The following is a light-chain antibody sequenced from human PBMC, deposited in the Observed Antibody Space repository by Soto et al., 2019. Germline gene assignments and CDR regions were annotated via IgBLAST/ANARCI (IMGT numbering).Light chain of an antibody. V-gene: IGLV2-11*01. CDR1: SRDVGGYNY. Sequence: QSALTQPRSVSGSPGQSVTISCTGTSRDVGGYNYVSWYQQHPGKAPKLVIYDVSKRPSGVPDRFSGSKSGNTASLTISGLQAEDEADYYCCSYAGTSLWVFGGETQLTVL. CDR2: DVS. CDR3: CSYAGTSLWV. J-gene: IGLJ3*02.